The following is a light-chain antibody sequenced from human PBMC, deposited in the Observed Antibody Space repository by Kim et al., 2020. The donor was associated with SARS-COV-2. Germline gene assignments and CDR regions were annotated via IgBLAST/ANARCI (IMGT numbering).Light chain of an antibody. J-gene: IGLJ2*01. Sequence: QSALTQPASVSGSPRQSITISCSGTRNDIGSYKYVSWYQQHPGKVPQLVIYEVSSRPSGVSNRFSGSKSGYTASLTISGLQPEDEGDYYCTSYTTSTTLVFGGGTKVTVL. V-gene: IGLV2-14*03. CDR2: EVS. CDR1: RNDIGSYKY. CDR3: TSYTTSTTLV.